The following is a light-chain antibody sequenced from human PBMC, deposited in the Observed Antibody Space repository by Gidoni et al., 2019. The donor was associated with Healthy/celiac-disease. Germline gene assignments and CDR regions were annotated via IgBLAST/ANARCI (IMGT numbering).Light chain of an antibody. J-gene: IGKJ5*01. CDR2: DAS. CDR1: QSVSSSY. Sequence: EIVLTQSPGTLSLSPGERATLSCRASQSVSSSYLAWYQQKPGQAPRLLIYDASSRATGIPDRFSGSGSGTDFTLTISRLEPEDFAVYYCQQYGSSVTFGQXTRLEIK. V-gene: IGKV3-20*01. CDR3: QQYGSSVT.